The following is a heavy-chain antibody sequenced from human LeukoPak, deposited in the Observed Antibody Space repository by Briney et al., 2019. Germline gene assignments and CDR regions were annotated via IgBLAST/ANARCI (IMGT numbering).Heavy chain of an antibody. CDR1: GGSISSSSYY. CDR2: IYYSGST. D-gene: IGHD3-22*01. V-gene: IGHV4-39*01. CDR3: ARVEYYYDSSGYYSFDYFDY. J-gene: IGHJ4*02. Sequence: SETLSLTCTVSGGSISSSSYYWGWIRQPPGKGLEWIGSIYYSGSTYYNLSLKSRVTISVDTSKNQFSLKLSSVTAADTAVYYCARVEYYYDSSGYYSFDYFDYWGQGTLVTVSS.